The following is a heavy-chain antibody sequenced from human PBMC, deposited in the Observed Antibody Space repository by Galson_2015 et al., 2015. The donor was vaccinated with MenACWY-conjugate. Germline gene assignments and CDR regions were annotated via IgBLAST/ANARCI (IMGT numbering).Heavy chain of an antibody. V-gene: IGHV3-7*03. J-gene: IGHJ4*02. CDR2: IKQDGSEK. CDR3: ASPVHSSGWYYDY. D-gene: IGHD6-19*01. Sequence: SLRLSCAASGFTFSSYWMSWVRQAPGKGLEWVANIKQDGSEKYYVDSVKGRFTISRDNTKNSLYLQMNSLRAEDTAVYYCASPVHSSGWYYDYWGQGTLVTVSS. CDR1: GFTFSSYW.